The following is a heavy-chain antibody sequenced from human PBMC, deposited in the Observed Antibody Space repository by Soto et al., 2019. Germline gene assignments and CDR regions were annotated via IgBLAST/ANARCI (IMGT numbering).Heavy chain of an antibody. D-gene: IGHD1-26*01. CDR2: LSGSGGST. V-gene: IGHV3-23*01. J-gene: IGHJ4*02. CDR1: GFTFSSYA. CDR3: AKLGKWELLGVVDY. Sequence: GGSLRLSCAASGFTFSSYAMSWVRQAPGKGLEWVSALSGSGGSTYYADSVKGRFTISRDNSKNTLYLQMNSLRVEDTAVYYCAKLGKWELLGVVDYWGPGPLVTVSS.